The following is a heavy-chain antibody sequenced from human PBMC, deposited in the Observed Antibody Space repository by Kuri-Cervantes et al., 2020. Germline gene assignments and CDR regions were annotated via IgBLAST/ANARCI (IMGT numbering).Heavy chain of an antibody. CDR3: ARVLPYCSSTSRYFRGPNWFDP. CDR1: GGSISSYY. CDR2: IYYSGST. V-gene: IGHV4-59*12. Sequence: SETLSLTCTVSGGSISSYYWSWIRQPPGKGLEWIGYIYYSGSTNYNPSLKSRVTISVDTPKNQFSLKLSSVTAADTAVYYCARVLPYCSSTSRYFRGPNWFDPWGQGTLVTVSS. J-gene: IGHJ5*02. D-gene: IGHD2-2*01.